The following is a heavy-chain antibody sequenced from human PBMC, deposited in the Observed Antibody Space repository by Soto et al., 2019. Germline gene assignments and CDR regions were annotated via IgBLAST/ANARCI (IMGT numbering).Heavy chain of an antibody. CDR3: ARIGLTTALL. CDR2: IYYSGST. V-gene: IGHV4-30-4*08. J-gene: IGHJ4*02. Sequence: NPSETLSLTCTVSGGSISSGGYYWSWIRQHPGKGLEWIGYIYYSGSTYYNPSLKSRVTISVDTSKNHFFLNLSSVTAADTAVYYCARIGLTTALLWGQGTLVTVSS. CDR1: GGSISSGGYY. D-gene: IGHD4-17*01.